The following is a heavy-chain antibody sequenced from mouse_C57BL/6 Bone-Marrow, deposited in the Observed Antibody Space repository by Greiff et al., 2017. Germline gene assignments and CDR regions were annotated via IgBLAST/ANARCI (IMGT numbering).Heavy chain of an antibody. CDR2: IDPSDSYT. V-gene: IGHV1-69*01. Sequence: QVQLKQPGAELVMPGASVKLSCKASGYTFTSYWMHWVKQRPGQGLEWIGEIDPSDSYTNYNQKFKGKSTLTVDKSSSTAYMQLSSLTSEDSAVYYCAIVATDYWGQGTTLAVSS. CDR1: GYTFTSYW. J-gene: IGHJ2*01. D-gene: IGHD1-1*01. CDR3: AIVATDY.